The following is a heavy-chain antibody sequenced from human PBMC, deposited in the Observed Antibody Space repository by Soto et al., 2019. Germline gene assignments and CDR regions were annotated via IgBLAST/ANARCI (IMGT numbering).Heavy chain of an antibody. D-gene: IGHD1-1*01. J-gene: IGHJ6*02. Sequence: QVQLVQSGAEVKKPGSSVKVSCKASGGTFSSYAISWVRQAPGQGLEWMGGIIPIFGTANYAQKLQGRVTITSYESTSTAYMELSSLRSEDTGVYYCARRVVQRGYYYYYGMDVWGQVNTVTVAS. CDR2: IIPIFGTA. CDR1: GGTFSSYA. V-gene: IGHV1-69*05. CDR3: ARRVVQRGYYYYYGMDV.